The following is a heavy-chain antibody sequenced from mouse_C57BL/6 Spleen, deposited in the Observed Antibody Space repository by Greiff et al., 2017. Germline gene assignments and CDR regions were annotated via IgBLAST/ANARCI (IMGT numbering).Heavy chain of an antibody. CDR3: TRYDYDRAMDY. Sequence: EVKLMESGEGLVKPGGSLKLSCAASGFTFSSYAMSWVRQTPEKRLEWVAYISSGGDYIYYADNVKGRFTISRDNARNPLYLQMSILKSEDTAMYYCTRYDYDRAMDYWGQGTSVTVSS. D-gene: IGHD2-4*01. CDR1: GFTFSSYA. J-gene: IGHJ4*01. V-gene: IGHV5-9-1*02. CDR2: ISSGGDYI.